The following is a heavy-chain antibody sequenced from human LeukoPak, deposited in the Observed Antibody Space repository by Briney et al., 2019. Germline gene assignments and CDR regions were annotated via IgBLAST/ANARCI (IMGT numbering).Heavy chain of an antibody. CDR3: AREGDIAAALFDN. V-gene: IGHV1-2*02. J-gene: IGHJ4*02. CDR1: GCTFSAYY. CDR2: ISPQSFDT. D-gene: IGHD6-13*01. Sequence: ASVKVSCKGSGCTFSAYYIHWLRQAPRQGAEWMGWISPQSFDTNYAQKFQGRVTMTTATSMNTVFMELSRLSSDDTAVYYCAREGDIAAALFDNWGQGTLVTVS.